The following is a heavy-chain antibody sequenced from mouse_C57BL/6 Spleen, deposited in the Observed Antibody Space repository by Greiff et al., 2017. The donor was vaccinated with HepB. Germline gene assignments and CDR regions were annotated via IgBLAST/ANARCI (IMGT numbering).Heavy chain of an antibody. D-gene: IGHD2-4*01. J-gene: IGHJ4*01. V-gene: IGHV5-17*01. CDR2: ISSGSSTI. CDR3: ARPTMSTTKDWYYYAMDY. Sequence: EVQVVESGGGLVKPGGSLKLSCAASGFTFSDYGMHWVRQAPEKGLEWVAYISSGSSTIYYADTVKGRFTISRDNAKNTLFLQMTSLRSEDTAMYYCARPTMSTTKDWYYYAMDYWGQGTSVTVSS. CDR1: GFTFSDYG.